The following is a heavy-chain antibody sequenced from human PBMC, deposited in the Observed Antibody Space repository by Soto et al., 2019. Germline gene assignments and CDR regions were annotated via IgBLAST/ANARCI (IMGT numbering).Heavy chain of an antibody. J-gene: IGHJ6*03. CDR2: IYYSGST. D-gene: IGHD3-10*01. V-gene: IGHV4-39*07. Sequence: ALEIMSLTCTVSGDSSGFISSRSYNWGWIRQPPGKGLEWIGYIYYSGSTNYNPSLKSRVTISVDTSKNQFSLKLSSVTAADTAVYYCATRYYYGSGMYYYYLDVWGKGTTVTVSS. CDR3: ATRYYYGSGMYYYYLDV. CDR1: GDSSGFISSRSYN.